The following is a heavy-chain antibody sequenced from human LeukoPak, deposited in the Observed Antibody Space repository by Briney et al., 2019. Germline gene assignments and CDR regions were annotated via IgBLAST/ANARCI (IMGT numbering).Heavy chain of an antibody. CDR3: AREPPTAWPGPVGDAFDI. CDR1: GYTFTSYG. V-gene: IGHV1-18*01. CDR2: ISAYNGNT. D-gene: IGHD1-1*01. J-gene: IGHJ3*02. Sequence: GASVTVSCRASGYTFTSYGISWVRQAPGQGLEWMGWISAYNGNTNYAQKLQGRVTMTTDTSTSTAYMELRSLRSDDTAVYYCAREPPTAWPGPVGDAFDIWGQGTMVTVSS.